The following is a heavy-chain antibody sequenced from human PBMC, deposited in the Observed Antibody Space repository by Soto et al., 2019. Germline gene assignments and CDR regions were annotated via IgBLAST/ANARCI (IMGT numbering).Heavy chain of an antibody. CDR1: GGSITSSSHF. V-gene: IGHV4-39*01. CDR3: AGQTFTIAAASYGRSNWFDP. D-gene: IGHD6-25*01. CDR2: IYFTGNT. J-gene: IGHJ5*02. Sequence: SETLSLTCSASGGSITSSSHFWGWVRQPPGKGLEWIGTIYFTGNTYYTPSLKSRLTMSIDTSKNEFSLRLNSVTAADTAEYYCAGQTFTIAAASYGRSNWFDPWGPGTLVTVSS.